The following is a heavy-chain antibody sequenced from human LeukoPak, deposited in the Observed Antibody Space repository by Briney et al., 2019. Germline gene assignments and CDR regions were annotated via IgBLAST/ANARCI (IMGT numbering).Heavy chain of an antibody. D-gene: IGHD2-8*01. CDR3: ARDPMAYFGY. CDR2: ISFDGKST. CDR1: GFTFSTYG. V-gene: IGHV3-30*03. J-gene: IGHJ4*02. Sequence: GGSLRLSCAASGFTFSTYGFHWVRQAPGTGLEWVAVISFDGKSTIYADSVKGRFTISRDNSKNTLFLQMNSLRSEDTAVYYCARDPMAYFGYWGQGALVTVSS.